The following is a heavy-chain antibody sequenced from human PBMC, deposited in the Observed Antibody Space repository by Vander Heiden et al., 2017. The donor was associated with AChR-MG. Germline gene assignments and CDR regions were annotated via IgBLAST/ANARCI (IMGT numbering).Heavy chain of an antibody. Sequence: VQPVESGGGVVQPGRSLSPSCAASGCTFSTYGMHWVRQAPGKGLEWVAVIWYDGSNKYYADSVKGRFTISRDNSKNTLYLQMNSLRAEDTAVYYCARAVGGDYYYYMDVWGKGTTVTVSS. CDR3: ARAVGGDYYYYMDV. CDR2: IWYDGSNK. J-gene: IGHJ6*03. CDR1: GCTFSTYG. D-gene: IGHD3-16*01. V-gene: IGHV3-33*01.